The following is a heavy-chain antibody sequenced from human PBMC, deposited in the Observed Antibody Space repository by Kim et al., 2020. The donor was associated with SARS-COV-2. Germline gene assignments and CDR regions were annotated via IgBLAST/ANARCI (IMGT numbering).Heavy chain of an antibody. Sequence: SNPSLKSRVTISVDTSKTPFSLKLSSVTAADTAVYYCGRRLTVDGGYFDLWGRGTLVTVSS. J-gene: IGHJ2*01. V-gene: IGHV4-39*01. CDR3: GRRLTVDGGYFDL. D-gene: IGHD6-19*01.